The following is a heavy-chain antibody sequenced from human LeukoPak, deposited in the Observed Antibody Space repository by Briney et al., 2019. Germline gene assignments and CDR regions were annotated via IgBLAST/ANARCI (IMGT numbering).Heavy chain of an antibody. J-gene: IGHJ4*02. CDR1: GFTFSDFY. CDR2: ISSASTTI. Sequence: GGSLRLSCAASGFTFSDFYMTWIRQAPGKGLEWVSYISSASTTIYYADSVKGRFSISRDNAKNSLYLQMNNLGAEDTAVYYCATDPASYCTSSTCVFDYWGQGTLVTVSS. V-gene: IGHV3-11*04. D-gene: IGHD2-8*01. CDR3: ATDPASYCTSSTCVFDY.